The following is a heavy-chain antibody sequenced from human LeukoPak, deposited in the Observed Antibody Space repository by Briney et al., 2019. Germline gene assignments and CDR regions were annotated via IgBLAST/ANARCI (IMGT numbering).Heavy chain of an antibody. Sequence: SQTLSLTCAISGDSVSSSSVAWNWIRQSPSRGLEWLGRTYCRSKWYNDYAVSVKGRMTINPDISKNQFSLQLNSVTPEDTAVYFCARANRVENSRFFDYWGQGALVTVSS. V-gene: IGHV6-1*01. CDR1: GDSVSSSSVA. CDR3: ARANRVENSRFFDY. J-gene: IGHJ4*02. D-gene: IGHD5-24*01. CDR2: TYCRSKWYN.